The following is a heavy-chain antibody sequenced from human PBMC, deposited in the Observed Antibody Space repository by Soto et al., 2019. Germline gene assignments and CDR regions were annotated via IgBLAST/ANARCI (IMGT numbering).Heavy chain of an antibody. V-gene: IGHV3-23*01. Sequence: PGGSLRLSCAASVFTFSSYAMTWVRQAPGKGLEWVSTISGNGGYTYYSDSVRGRFTISRDNSKKTLYLQMDSLRADDTAVFYCAKGKANTVFGVDTLFDYWGQGTQVTVSS. CDR1: VFTFSSYA. J-gene: IGHJ4*02. CDR3: AKGKANTVFGVDTLFDY. D-gene: IGHD3-3*01. CDR2: ISGNGGYT.